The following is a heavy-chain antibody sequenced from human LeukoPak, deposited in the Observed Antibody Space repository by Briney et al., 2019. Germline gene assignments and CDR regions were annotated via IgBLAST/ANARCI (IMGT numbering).Heavy chain of an antibody. Sequence: ASVKVSCKASGYTFTGYYMHWVRQAPGQGLEWMGWINPNSGGTNYAQKFQGRATMTRDTSISTAYMELSRLRSDDTAVYYCARGGGGSYYWKFDYWGQGTLVTVSS. V-gene: IGHV1-2*02. D-gene: IGHD1-26*01. CDR1: GYTFTGYY. CDR3: ARGGGGSYYWKFDY. J-gene: IGHJ4*02. CDR2: INPNSGGT.